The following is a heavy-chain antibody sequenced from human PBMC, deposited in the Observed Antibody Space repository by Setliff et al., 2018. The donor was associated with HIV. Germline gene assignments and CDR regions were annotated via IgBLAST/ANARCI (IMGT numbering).Heavy chain of an antibody. V-gene: IGHV4-61*08. J-gene: IGHJ6*03. CDR3: ARDHHGARRDYYYYMDV. Sequence: PSETLSLTCAVSGGSISSRAFYWSWIRHHPGRGLEWIGNIYYSGSTNYNPSLKSRVTISVDTSKNQFSLKLSSVTAADTAVYYCARDHHGARRDYYYYMDVWGKGTTVTVSS. CDR2: IYYSGST. CDR1: GGSISSRAFY.